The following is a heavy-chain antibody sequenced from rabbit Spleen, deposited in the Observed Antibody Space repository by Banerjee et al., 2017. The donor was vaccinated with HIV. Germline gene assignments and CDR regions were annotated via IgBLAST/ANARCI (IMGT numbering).Heavy chain of an antibody. V-gene: IGHV1S40*01. Sequence: QSLEESGEGLVKPGASLTLTCKASGFSFNSGYDMCWVRQAPGKGLEWVASAYAGSSGSTYSATWAKGRFTISKTSSTTVTLQMTSLTAADTATYFCARDAGTSFSTYGMDLWGPGTLVTVS. D-gene: IGHD8-1*01. CDR1: GFSFNSGYD. J-gene: IGHJ6*01. CDR3: ARDAGTSFSTYGMDL. CDR2: AYAGSSGST.